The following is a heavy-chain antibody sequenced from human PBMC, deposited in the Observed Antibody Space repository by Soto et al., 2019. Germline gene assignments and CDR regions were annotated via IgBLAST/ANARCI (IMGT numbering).Heavy chain of an antibody. Sequence: AASVKVSCKASGGTFSSYAISWVRQAPGQGLEWMGGIIPIFGTANYAQKFQGRVTITADESTSTAYMELSSLRSEDTAVYYCARNSWGDGYNRPGFDYWGQGTLVTVSS. D-gene: IGHD5-12*01. CDR3: ARNSWGDGYNRPGFDY. CDR2: IIPIFGTA. CDR1: GGTFSSYA. J-gene: IGHJ4*02. V-gene: IGHV1-69*13.